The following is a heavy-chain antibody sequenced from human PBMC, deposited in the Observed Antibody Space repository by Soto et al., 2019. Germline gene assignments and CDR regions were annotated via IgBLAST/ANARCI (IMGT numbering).Heavy chain of an antibody. CDR2: IYYSGST. D-gene: IGHD2-15*01. J-gene: IGHJ6*02. Sequence: QVQLQESGPGLVKPSETLSLTCTVSGGSLSSYYWSWIRQPPGKGLEWIGYIYYSGSTNYNHSLKSRVTISVDTSKTQFFLKLSSVTAADTAVYYCARLVVVPQCRGGSCYSYDYGMDVWGQGATVTVSS. V-gene: IGHV4-59*01. CDR3: ARLVVVPQCRGGSCYSYDYGMDV. CDR1: GGSLSSYY.